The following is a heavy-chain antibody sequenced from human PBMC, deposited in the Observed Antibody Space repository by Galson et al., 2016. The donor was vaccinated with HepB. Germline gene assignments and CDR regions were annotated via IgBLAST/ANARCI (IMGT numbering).Heavy chain of an antibody. CDR2: ISFDGSNQ. CDR1: GFTFSASG. V-gene: IGHV3-33*05. CDR3: AKDRDIIVLTAHGMDV. D-gene: IGHD2-21*02. J-gene: IGHJ6*02. Sequence: SLRLSCAASGFTFSASGMHWVRQAPGKGPEWLAVISFDGSNQFYADSVKGRFTISRDNSQNTLYLQINQLRVEDTAVYYCAKDRDIIVLTAHGMDVWGQGATVTVSS.